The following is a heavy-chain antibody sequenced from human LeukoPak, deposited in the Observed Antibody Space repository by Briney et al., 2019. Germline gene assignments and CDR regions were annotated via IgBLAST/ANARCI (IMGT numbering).Heavy chain of an antibody. Sequence: SGGSLRLSCAASGFTFSSYAMSWVRQAPGKGLEWVSTVSAGGGSTYYADSVKGRFTISRDNSKNTLYLQMNSLRAEDTAVYYCAKDFEGYDYWGQGTLVTVSS. V-gene: IGHV3-23*01. CDR1: GFTFSSYA. CDR3: AKDFEGYDY. D-gene: IGHD5-18*01. J-gene: IGHJ4*02. CDR2: VSAGGGST.